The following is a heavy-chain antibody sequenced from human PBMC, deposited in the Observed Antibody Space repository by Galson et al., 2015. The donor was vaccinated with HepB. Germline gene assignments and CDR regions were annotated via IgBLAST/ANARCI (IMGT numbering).Heavy chain of an antibody. CDR1: GYTFTNYG. V-gene: IGHV1-18*01. J-gene: IGHJ4*02. D-gene: IGHD1-26*01. Sequence: SVKVSCKASGYTFTNYGITWVRQAPGQGLEWMGWISAYNDNINYAQNFQGRVTMTTDTSTSTASMELRSLRSDDTAVYYCARARYSLSPPDYWGQGTLVTVSS. CDR3: ARARYSLSPPDY. CDR2: ISAYNDNI.